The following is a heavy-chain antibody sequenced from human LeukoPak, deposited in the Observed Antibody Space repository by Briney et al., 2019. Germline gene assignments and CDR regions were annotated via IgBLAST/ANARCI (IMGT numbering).Heavy chain of an antibody. J-gene: IGHJ4*02. V-gene: IGHV3-23*01. CDR3: ARDGVAAAGDY. Sequence: GGSLRLSCAASGFSFSSYAMSWVRQAPGKGLEWVSGINGRGDSTVYADSVKGRFTISRDNSKNTLYLQMNSLRSDDTAVYYCARDGVAAAGDYWGQGTLVTVSS. CDR2: INGRGDST. CDR1: GFSFSSYA. D-gene: IGHD6-13*01.